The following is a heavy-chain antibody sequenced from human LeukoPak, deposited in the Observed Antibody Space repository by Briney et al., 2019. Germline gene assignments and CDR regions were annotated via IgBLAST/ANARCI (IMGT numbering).Heavy chain of an antibody. Sequence: ASVKVSCKASGYTATDHAMHWVRQAPGERLEWMGWINTGKGNTKYSQKFQGRVTITMDTSASTAYMELSSLRSEDTAVYYCARDHVVGLAPFDPWGPGTLVTVSS. J-gene: IGHJ5*02. CDR2: INTGKGNT. D-gene: IGHD2-15*01. V-gene: IGHV1-3*04. CDR1: GYTATDHA. CDR3: ARDHVVGLAPFDP.